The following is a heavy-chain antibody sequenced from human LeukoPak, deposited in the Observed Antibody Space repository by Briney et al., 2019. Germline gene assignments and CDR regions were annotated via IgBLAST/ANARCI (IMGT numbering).Heavy chain of an antibody. J-gene: IGHJ3*02. Sequence: PGGSLRLSCAASGFTFSDHYMDWVRQAPGKGLEWVGRARNKANSYTTEYAASVEGRFTISRDDSKNSLYLQMNSLKTEDTAMYYCAKYHWDDDAFDIWGQGTMVTVSS. D-gene: IGHD1-1*01. CDR3: AKYHWDDDAFDI. V-gene: IGHV3-72*01. CDR1: GFTFSDHY. CDR2: ARNKANSYTT.